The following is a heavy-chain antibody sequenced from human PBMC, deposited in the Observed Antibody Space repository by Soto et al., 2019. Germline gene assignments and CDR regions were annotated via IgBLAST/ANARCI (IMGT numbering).Heavy chain of an antibody. CDR2: ISGSGGST. CDR1: GFTFSSYA. CDR3: AKPWRADSPRNWYFDL. Sequence: EVQLLESGGGLVQPGGSLRLSCAASGFTFSSYAMSWVRQAPGKGLEWVSAISGSGGSTYYADSVKGRFTISRDNSKNTLYLQMNSLRAEDTAVYYFAKPWRADSPRNWYFDLWGRGTLVTVSS. V-gene: IGHV3-23*01. D-gene: IGHD2-21*01. J-gene: IGHJ2*01.